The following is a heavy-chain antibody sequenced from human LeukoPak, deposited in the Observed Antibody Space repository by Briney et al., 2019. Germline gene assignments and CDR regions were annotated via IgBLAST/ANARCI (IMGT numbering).Heavy chain of an antibody. D-gene: IGHD6-13*01. CDR1: GGTFSSYA. Sequence: SVKVSCKAAGGTFSSYAISWVRQAPGQGLGWMGRIMTIVGIASYAQKFQGRVTISADKSTSTVYMELSSLRSEDTAVYYCARGPRYSSSWYIGDYWGQGTLVTVSS. V-gene: IGHV1-69*04. CDR3: ARGPRYSSSWYIGDY. CDR2: IMTIVGIA. J-gene: IGHJ4*02.